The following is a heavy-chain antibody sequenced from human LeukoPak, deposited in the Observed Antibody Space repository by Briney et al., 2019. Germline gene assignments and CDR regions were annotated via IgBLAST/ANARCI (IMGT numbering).Heavy chain of an antibody. V-gene: IGHV3-33*06. J-gene: IGHJ6*02. D-gene: IGHD4-17*01. CDR1: GFTFSSYG. CDR2: IWYDGSNK. CDR3: AKEDYGWYV. Sequence: SGGSLRLSCAASGFTFSSYGMHWVRQAPGKGLEWVAVIWYDGSNKYYADSVKGRFTISRDNSKNTLYLQMNSLRAEDTAVYYCAKEDYGWYVWGQGTTVTVSS.